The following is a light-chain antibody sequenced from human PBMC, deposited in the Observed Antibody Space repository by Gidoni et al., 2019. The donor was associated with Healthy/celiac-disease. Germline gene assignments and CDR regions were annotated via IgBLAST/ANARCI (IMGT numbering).Light chain of an antibody. J-gene: IGLJ1*01. CDR1: SLRSYY. V-gene: IGLV3-19*01. CDR2: GKN. Sequence: SSELTQDPAVSVALGQTVRITCQGDSLRSYYASWYQQKPGQAPVLVIYGKNNRPSGIPDRFSGSSSGNTASLTITGALAEDEADYYCNSRDSSGNPPYVFGTGTKVTVL. CDR3: NSRDSSGNPPYV.